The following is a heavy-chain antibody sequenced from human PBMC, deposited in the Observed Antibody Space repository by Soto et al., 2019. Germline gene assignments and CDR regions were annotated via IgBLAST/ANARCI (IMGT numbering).Heavy chain of an antibody. CDR3: ARGVSSSGYYEDYYYYYGMDV. V-gene: IGHV3-13*01. CDR1: GFTFSSYD. CDR2: IGTAGDT. J-gene: IGHJ6*02. Sequence: GGSLRLSCAASGFTFSSYDMHWVRQATGKGLEWVSAIGTAGDTYYPGSVKGRFTISRENAKNSLYLQMNSLRAEDTAVYYCARGVSSSGYYEDYYYYYGMDVWGQGTTVTVSS. D-gene: IGHD3-22*01.